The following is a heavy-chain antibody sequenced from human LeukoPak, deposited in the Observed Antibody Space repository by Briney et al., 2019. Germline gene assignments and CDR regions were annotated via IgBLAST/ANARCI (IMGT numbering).Heavy chain of an antibody. CDR1: GGSISSYY. D-gene: IGHD6-13*01. Sequence: KTSETLSLTRTVSGGSISSYYWSWIRQPPGKGLEWIGYIYYSGSTYYNPSLKSRVTISVDTSKNQFSLKLSSVTAADTAVYYCAREWRGQLAYNWFDPWGQGTLVTVSS. V-gene: IGHV4-59*12. CDR3: AREWRGQLAYNWFDP. J-gene: IGHJ5*02. CDR2: IYYSGST.